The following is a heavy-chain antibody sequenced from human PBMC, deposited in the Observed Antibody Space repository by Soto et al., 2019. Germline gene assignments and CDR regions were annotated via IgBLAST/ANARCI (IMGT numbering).Heavy chain of an antibody. V-gene: IGHV1-24*01. CDR3: ATGPVAEAPEHFDWLLFPGLRFDY. D-gene: IGHD3-9*01. CDR2: FDPEDGET. Sequence: QVQLVQSGAEVKKPGASVKVSCKVSGYTLTELSMHWVRQAPGKGLEWMGGFDPEDGETIYAQKYQGRVTMTEDTSTDTAYMELSSLRSEDTAVYYCATGPVAEAPEHFDWLLFPGLRFDYWGQGTLVTVSS. J-gene: IGHJ4*02. CDR1: GYTLTELS.